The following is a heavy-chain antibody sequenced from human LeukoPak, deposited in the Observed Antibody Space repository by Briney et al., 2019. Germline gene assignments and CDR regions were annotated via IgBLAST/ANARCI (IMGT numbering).Heavy chain of an antibody. CDR3: ARVGAYCTSTSCLDY. J-gene: IGHJ4*02. V-gene: IGHV1-18*01. Sequence: EASVKVSCKASGYTFTNYGISWVRQAPGQGLEWIGWISAYNGNTNYAQKLQGRVTMTTDTSTSTAYMELRSLTSDDTAVYYCARVGAYCTSTSCLDYWGQGTLVTVSS. D-gene: IGHD2-2*01. CDR2: ISAYNGNT. CDR1: GYTFTNYG.